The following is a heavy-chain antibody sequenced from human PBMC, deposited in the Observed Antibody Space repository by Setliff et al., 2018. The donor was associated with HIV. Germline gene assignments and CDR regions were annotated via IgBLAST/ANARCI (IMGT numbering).Heavy chain of an antibody. D-gene: IGHD2-21*02. CDR2: IYSGGST. Sequence: TLSLTCTVSGETIRNGFYYWTWIRQPAGKRLEWIGRIYSGGSTKYNPSLKSRVTISVDTSKNQFSLKLSSVTAADTAVYYCARGVPLLPPHYWGQGTLVTVSS. V-gene: IGHV4-61*02. J-gene: IGHJ4*02. CDR3: ARGVPLLPPHY. CDR1: GETIRNGFYY.